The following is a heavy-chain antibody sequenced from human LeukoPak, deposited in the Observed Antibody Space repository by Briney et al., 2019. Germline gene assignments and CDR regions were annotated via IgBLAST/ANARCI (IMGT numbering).Heavy chain of an antibody. Sequence: PSQTLSLTCTVSGGSISSGGYYWSWIRQHPGKGLEWIGYIYYSGSTYYNPSLKSRVTISVDTSKNQFSLKLSSVTAADTAVYYCARSLCGGDCTAAPTPWAVAFDISGQGTMVTVSS. V-gene: IGHV4-31*03. CDR1: GGSISSGGYY. J-gene: IGHJ3*02. CDR3: ARSLCGGDCTAAPTPWAVAFDI. D-gene: IGHD2-21*02. CDR2: IYYSGST.